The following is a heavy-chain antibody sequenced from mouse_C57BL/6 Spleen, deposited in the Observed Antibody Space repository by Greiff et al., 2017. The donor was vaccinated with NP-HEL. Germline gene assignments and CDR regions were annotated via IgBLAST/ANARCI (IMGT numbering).Heavy chain of an antibody. CDR1: GYTFTSYW. CDR3: ATGTEYYFDY. CDR2: INPSNGGT. Sequence: QVQLQQPGTELVKPGASGYTFTSYWMHWVKQRPGQGLEWIGNINPSNGGTNYNEKFKSKATLTVDKSSSTAYMQLSSLTSEDSAVYYCATGTEYYFDYWGQGTTLTVSS. J-gene: IGHJ2*01. D-gene: IGHD4-1*01. V-gene: IGHV1-53*01.